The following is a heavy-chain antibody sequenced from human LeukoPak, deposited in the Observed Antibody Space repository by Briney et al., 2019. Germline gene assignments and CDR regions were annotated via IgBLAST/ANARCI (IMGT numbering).Heavy chain of an antibody. D-gene: IGHD3-10*01. CDR3: ARDYGSGSYTLDY. CDR2: ISAYNGNT. V-gene: IGHV1-18*04. Sequence: ASVKVSCKACGYTFTGYYMHWVRQAPGQGLEWMGWISAYNGNTNYAQKLQGRVTMTTDTSTSTAYMELRSLRSDDTAVYYCARDYGSGSYTLDYWGQGTLVIVSS. J-gene: IGHJ4*02. CDR1: GYTFTGYY.